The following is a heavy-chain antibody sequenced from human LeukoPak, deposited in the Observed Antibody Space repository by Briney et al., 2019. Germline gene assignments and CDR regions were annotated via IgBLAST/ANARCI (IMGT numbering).Heavy chain of an antibody. CDR3: ARGFYGDY. CDR2: ISTSSSYI. V-gene: IGHV3-21*01. D-gene: IGHD4-17*01. Sequence: GGSLRLSCAASGFTFSSYSMNWVRQAPGKGLEWVSFISTSSSYIHNADSVKGRFTISRDNAENSLYLQMSSLRAEDTAVYYCARGFYGDYWGQGTLVTVSS. CDR1: GFTFSSYS. J-gene: IGHJ4*02.